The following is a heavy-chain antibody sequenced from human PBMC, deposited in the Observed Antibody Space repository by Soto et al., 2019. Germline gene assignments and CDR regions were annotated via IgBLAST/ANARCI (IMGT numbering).Heavy chain of an antibody. CDR1: GYSFTSYW. CDR2: IYPGDSDT. J-gene: IGHJ5*02. CDR3: AKRGKESTRSFWFDP. V-gene: IGHV5-51*01. D-gene: IGHD2-2*01. Sequence: GESLKISCKSSGYSFTSYWIAWVRQMPGKGLEWMGIIYPGDSDTRYSPSFQGQVAISVDKSISTAYLQWSSLKASDTAIYYCAKRGKESTRSFWFDPWGQGTLVTVSS.